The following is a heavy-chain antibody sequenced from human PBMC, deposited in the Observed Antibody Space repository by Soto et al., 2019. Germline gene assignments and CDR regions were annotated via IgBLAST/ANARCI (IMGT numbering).Heavy chain of an antibody. CDR3: AKDALKLVVVPSSGVTFDY. Sequence: PGGSLRLSCAASGFTFSSYGMHWVRQAPGKGLEWVAVISYDGSNKYYADSVKGRFTISRDNSKNTLYLQMNSLRAEDTAVYYCAKDALKLVVVPSSGVTFDYWGQGTLVTVSS. D-gene: IGHD3-22*01. CDR2: ISYDGSNK. V-gene: IGHV3-30*18. CDR1: GFTFSSYG. J-gene: IGHJ4*02.